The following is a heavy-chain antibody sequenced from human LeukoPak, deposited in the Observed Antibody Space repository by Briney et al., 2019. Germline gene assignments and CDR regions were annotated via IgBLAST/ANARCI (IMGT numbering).Heavy chain of an antibody. Sequence: HEESLKISCKASGYSFTSYWIGWVRQMPGKGLEWMGIIDPSDSETRHTPSFQGQVTISVDKSLTTAYLQWNSLKASDTAMYYCARQTAMGRSGDYWGQGTLVTVSS. CDR2: IDPSDSET. CDR1: GYSFTSYW. D-gene: IGHD5-18*01. CDR3: ARQTAMGRSGDY. J-gene: IGHJ4*02. V-gene: IGHV5-51*01.